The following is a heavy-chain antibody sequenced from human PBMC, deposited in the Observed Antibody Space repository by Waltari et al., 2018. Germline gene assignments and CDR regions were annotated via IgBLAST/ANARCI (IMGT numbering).Heavy chain of an antibody. Sequence: QVHLVQSGAEVKKPGTSVKISCKASGYTFDTHYIQWLRQAPGQRPEWIGIRNTDGNRGSNEPKFQDRLIITTDTSTNTAYMEMSGLTSDDTAVYYCATARLNSAGWYRYEYWGQGTLVTVSS. CDR2: RNTDGNRG. CDR3: ATARLNSAGWYRYEY. D-gene: IGHD6-19*01. V-gene: IGHV1-46*02. J-gene: IGHJ4*02. CDR1: GYTFDTHY.